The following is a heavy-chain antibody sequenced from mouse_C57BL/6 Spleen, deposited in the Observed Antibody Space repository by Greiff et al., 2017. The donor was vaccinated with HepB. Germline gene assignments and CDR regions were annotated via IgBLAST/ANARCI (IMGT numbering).Heavy chain of an antibody. J-gene: IGHJ3*01. CDR3: TTPVEKTWFAY. CDR2: IDPEDGDT. D-gene: IGHD1-1*01. Sequence: EVKVVDSGAELVRPGASVKLSCTASGFNIKDYYMHWVKQRPEQGLEWIGRIDPEDGDTEYAPKFQGKATMTADPSSNTAYLQLSSLTSEDTAVYYCTTPVEKTWFAYWGQGTLVTVSA. V-gene: IGHV14-1*01. CDR1: GFNIKDYY.